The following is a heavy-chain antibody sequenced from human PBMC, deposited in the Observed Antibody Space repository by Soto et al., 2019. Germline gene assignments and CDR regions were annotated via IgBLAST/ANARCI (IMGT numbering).Heavy chain of an antibody. CDR1: GFSLSTSGVG. J-gene: IGHJ4*02. Sequence: QITLKESGPTLVKPAQTLTLTCTFSGFSLSTSGVGVGWIRQPPGKALEWLALIYWDDDKRYSPSLKSRLTITKDTSKNPVVLTMTNMDTVDTATYYCAHSLVPYWGSRGACDYWGQGTLVTVSS. CDR2: IYWDDDK. CDR3: AHSLVPYWGSRGACDY. V-gene: IGHV2-5*02. D-gene: IGHD7-27*01.